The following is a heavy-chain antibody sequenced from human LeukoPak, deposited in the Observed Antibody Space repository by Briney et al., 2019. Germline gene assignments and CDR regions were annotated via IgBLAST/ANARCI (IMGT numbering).Heavy chain of an antibody. J-gene: IGHJ5*02. CDR3: AKDSGSGYSSGWLTFDP. V-gene: IGHV3-9*01. Sequence: GRSLRLSCAASGFTFDDYAMHWVRQAPGKGLEWVSGISWNSGSIVYADSVKGRFTISRDNAKNSLYLQMNSLRAEDTALYYCAKDSGSGYSSGWLTFDPWGQGTLVTVSS. CDR1: GFTFDDYA. CDR2: ISWNSGSI. D-gene: IGHD6-19*01.